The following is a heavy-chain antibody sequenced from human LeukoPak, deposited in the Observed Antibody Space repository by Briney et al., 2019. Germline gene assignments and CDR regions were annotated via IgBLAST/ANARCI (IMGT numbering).Heavy chain of an antibody. J-gene: IGHJ4*02. Sequence: SETLSLTCTVSGGSISGSISSYYWGWIRQPPGKGLEWIGSIYYSGSTYYNPSLKSRVTISVDTSKNQFSLKLSSVTAADTAVYYCARVGGTYYYDSSGYYFDYWGQGTLVTVSS. V-gene: IGHV4-39*07. D-gene: IGHD3-22*01. CDR1: GGSISGSISSYY. CDR2: IYYSGST. CDR3: ARVGGTYYYDSSGYYFDY.